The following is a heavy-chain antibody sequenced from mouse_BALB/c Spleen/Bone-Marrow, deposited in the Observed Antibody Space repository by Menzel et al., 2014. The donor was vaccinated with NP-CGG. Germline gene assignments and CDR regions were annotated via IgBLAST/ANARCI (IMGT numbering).Heavy chain of an antibody. Sequence: EVMLVESGGGLVQPGGSLKLSCAASGFTFSSYTMSWVRQTPERRLEWVANISNGGGSTYYPDTVKGRFTISRDNAKNTLYLQMSSLKSEDTTMYYCARQIYFPYFDYWGQGTTLTVSS. CDR2: ISNGGGST. V-gene: IGHV5-12-2*01. CDR3: ARQIYFPYFDY. J-gene: IGHJ2*01. D-gene: IGHD2-1*01. CDR1: GFTFSSYT.